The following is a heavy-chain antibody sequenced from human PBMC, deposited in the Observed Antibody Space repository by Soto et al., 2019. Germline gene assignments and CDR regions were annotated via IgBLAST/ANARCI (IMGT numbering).Heavy chain of an antibody. J-gene: IGHJ3*02. CDR3: AGDPDRMTTDAAFEI. Sequence: QVQLQESGPGLVKPSQTLSLTCTVSGGSISSGGYCWSWIRQHPGKGLAWIGYIYYSRSTYYTPSLQSRVTTSVDTSKNQVSLTLSFVTAADTAVYYCAGDPDRMTTDAAFEIWGQGTMVTVSS. CDR1: GGSISSGGYC. CDR2: IYYSRST. D-gene: IGHD4-17*01. V-gene: IGHV4-31*03.